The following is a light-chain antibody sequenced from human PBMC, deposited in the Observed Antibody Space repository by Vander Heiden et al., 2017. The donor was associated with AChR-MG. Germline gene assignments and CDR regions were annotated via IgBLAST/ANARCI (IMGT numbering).Light chain of an antibody. CDR3: QQYNTYSLWT. Sequence: DIQMTQSPSTLPASVGDRVTIPCRASQSTSSWLAWSRQKPKKAPKLLIYDASSLARGVPSRFRGSGSGTGFTLTISSRHPDDFATYFCQQYNTYSLWTFGQGTKVEIK. CDR2: DAS. V-gene: IGKV1-5*01. CDR1: QSTSSW. J-gene: IGKJ1*01.